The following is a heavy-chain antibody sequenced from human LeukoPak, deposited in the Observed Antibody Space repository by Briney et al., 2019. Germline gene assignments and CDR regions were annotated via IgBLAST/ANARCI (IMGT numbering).Heavy chain of an antibody. CDR2: MNPNSGNT. V-gene: IGHV1-8*01. Sequence: ASVKVSCKASGYTFTSYDINWVRQATGQGLEWMGWMNPNSGNTGYAQKFQGRVTMTRNTSISTAYKELSSLRSEDTAVYYCARSMVRGAPNWFDPWGQGTLVTVSS. CDR1: GYTFTSYD. J-gene: IGHJ5*02. CDR3: ARSMVRGAPNWFDP. D-gene: IGHD3-10*01.